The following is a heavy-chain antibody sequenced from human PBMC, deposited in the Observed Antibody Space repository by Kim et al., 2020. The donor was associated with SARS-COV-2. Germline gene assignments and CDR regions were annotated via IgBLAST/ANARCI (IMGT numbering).Heavy chain of an antibody. D-gene: IGHD3-10*01. CDR1: GFTFSSYA. Sequence: GGSLRLSCAASGFTFSSYAMHWVRQAPGKGLEWVAVISYDGSNKYYADSVKGRFTISRDNSKNTLYLQMNSLRAEDTAVYYCARDVHPYGSGSYPYWGQG. J-gene: IGHJ4*02. CDR2: ISYDGSNK. V-gene: IGHV3-30*04. CDR3: ARDVHPYGSGSYPY.